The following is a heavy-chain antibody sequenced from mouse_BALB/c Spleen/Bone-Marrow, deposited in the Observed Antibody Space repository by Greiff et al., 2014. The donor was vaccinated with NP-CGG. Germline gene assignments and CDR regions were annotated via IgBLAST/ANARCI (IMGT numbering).Heavy chain of an antibody. CDR3: ANYYGSSSY. D-gene: IGHD1-1*01. V-gene: IGHV1S130*01. Sequence: VQLQQSGSVLVRPGASVKLSCKASGYTFTSSWMLWAKQRPGQGLEWIGEIHPNSGNTNYNEKFKGKATLTVDTSSSTAYVDLSSLTSEDSAVYYCANYYGSSSYWGQGTTLTVSS. CDR1: GYTFTSSW. J-gene: IGHJ2*01. CDR2: IHPNSGNT.